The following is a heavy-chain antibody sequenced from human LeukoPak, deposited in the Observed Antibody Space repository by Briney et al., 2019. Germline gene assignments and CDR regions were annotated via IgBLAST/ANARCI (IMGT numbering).Heavy chain of an antibody. D-gene: IGHD3-10*01. CDR3: AKEEQLLWFGEFGYYFDY. V-gene: IGHV3-43*01. CDR1: EFTFDDYT. CDR2: ISWDGGST. Sequence: GGSLRLSCAASEFTFDDYTMHWVRQAPGKGLEWVSLISWDGGSTYYADSVKGRFTISRDNSKNTLYLQMNSLRAEDTAVYYCAKEEQLLWFGEFGYYFDYWGQGTLVTVSS. J-gene: IGHJ4*02.